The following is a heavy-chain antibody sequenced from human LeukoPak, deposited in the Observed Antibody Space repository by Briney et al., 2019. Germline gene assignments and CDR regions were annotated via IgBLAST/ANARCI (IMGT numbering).Heavy chain of an antibody. J-gene: IGHJ4*02. D-gene: IGHD3-22*01. CDR3: ARASRYYYDIY. V-gene: IGHV1-8*01. CDR2: THPNSGNT. Sequence: ASAKVFCKASGYTFTSYDINWVRQATGQGLEGIGWTHPNSGNTGYAQKFQGRITMTRNTSISTAYMELSSLRSADTAVYYCARASRYYYDIYWGQGTLVTVSS. CDR1: GYTFTSYD.